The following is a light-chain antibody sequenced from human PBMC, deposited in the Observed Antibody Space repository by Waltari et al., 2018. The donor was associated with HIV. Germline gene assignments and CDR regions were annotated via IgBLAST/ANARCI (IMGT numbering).Light chain of an antibody. Sequence: PGQSITISCSGTSSDIGDSDYVSWYQQRPGKAPQLMISDVNKRPSGVSGRFSGSKSGSAAALTISGLQAEDEADYYCSSFTTRGQIVFGGGTKLTVL. CDR1: SSDIGDSDY. CDR3: SSFTTRGQIV. CDR2: DVN. J-gene: IGLJ2*01. V-gene: IGLV2-14*03.